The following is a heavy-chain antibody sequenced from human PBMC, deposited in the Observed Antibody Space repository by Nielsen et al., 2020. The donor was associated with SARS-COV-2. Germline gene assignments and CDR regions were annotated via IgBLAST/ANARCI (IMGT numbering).Heavy chain of an antibody. CDR1: GFTFSSYS. D-gene: IGHD4-17*01. Sequence: GGSLRLSCAASGFTFSSYSMNWVRQAPGKGLEWVSSISSSSSYIYYADSVKGRFTISRDNAKNSLYLQMNSLRVEDTAVYYCARVGFYGDPEYLDYWGPGTLVTASS. CDR3: ARVGFYGDPEYLDY. CDR2: ISSSSSYI. V-gene: IGHV3-21*01. J-gene: IGHJ4*02.